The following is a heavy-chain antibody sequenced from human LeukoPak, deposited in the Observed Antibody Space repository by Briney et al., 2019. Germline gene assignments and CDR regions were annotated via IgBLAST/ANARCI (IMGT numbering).Heavy chain of an antibody. CDR1: GFTFSSYW. CDR3: ASLGGGSVVPAANGDY. D-gene: IGHD2-2*01. V-gene: IGHV3-74*01. J-gene: IGHJ4*02. CDR2: INTDGSST. Sequence: GGSLRLSCAASGFTFSSYWMHWVRQAPGKGLVWVSRINTDGSSTSYADSVKGRFTISRDNAKNTLYLQMNSLRAEDTAVYYCASLGGGSVVPAANGDYWGQGTLVTVSS.